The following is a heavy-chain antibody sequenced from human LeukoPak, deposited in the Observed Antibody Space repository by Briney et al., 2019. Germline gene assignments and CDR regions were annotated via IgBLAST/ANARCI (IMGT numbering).Heavy chain of an antibody. CDR2: IIPIFGAA. CDR3: ARDRVGSYFRLGLVGNAFDI. D-gene: IGHD1-26*01. Sequence: SVKVSCKASGGTFSSYAISWVRQAPGQGLEWMGGIIPIFGAANYAQKFQGRVTITTDESTSTAYMELSSLRSEDTAVYYCARDRVGSYFRLGLVGNAFDIWGQGTMVTVSS. CDR1: GGTFSSYA. V-gene: IGHV1-69*05. J-gene: IGHJ3*02.